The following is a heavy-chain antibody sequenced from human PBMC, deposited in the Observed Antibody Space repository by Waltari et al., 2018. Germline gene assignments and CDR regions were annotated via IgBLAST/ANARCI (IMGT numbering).Heavy chain of an antibody. Sequence: QLQLQESGPGLVKPSETLSLTCNVSGGSMNPYYWTWMRQTPGKGLEWIGCILNSGTTNYNPSLKSRVTISVDTSKNQFSLQVTSVTAADTAVYYCARGTSSAKESALRFWGQGTLVTVSS. D-gene: IGHD2-2*01. CDR1: GGSMNPYY. CDR2: ILNSGTT. V-gene: IGHV4-59*01. CDR3: ARGTSSAKESALRF. J-gene: IGHJ3*01.